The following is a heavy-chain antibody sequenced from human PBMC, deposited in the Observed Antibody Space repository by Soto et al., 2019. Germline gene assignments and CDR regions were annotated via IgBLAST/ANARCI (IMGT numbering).Heavy chain of an antibody. CDR3: ARDKGNYYDSSGYYYRNYYYGMDV. D-gene: IGHD3-22*01. J-gene: IGHJ6*02. CDR1: GFTFSSYG. Sequence: GSLRLSCAASGFTFSSYGMHWVRQAPGKGLEWVAVIWYGGSNKYYADSVKGRFTISRDNSKNTLYLQMNSLRAEDTAVYYCARDKGNYYDSSGYYYRNYYYGMDVWGQGTTVTVSS. V-gene: IGHV3-33*01. CDR2: IWYGGSNK.